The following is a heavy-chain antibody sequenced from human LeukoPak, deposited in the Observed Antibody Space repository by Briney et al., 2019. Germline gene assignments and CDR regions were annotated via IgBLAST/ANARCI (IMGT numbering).Heavy chain of an antibody. D-gene: IGHD2-2*01. CDR1: GDSITGYS. J-gene: IGHJ4*02. CDR2: IHANGTT. CDR3: ARDSSTVFGDQSYYFHY. Sequence: SETLSLTCSVSGDSITGYSWTRVRQSAAKGPEWIGHIHANGTTNYSPSLKSRVTMSGDTSKNQFSLKLTSVTAADTAVYFCARDSSTVFGDQSYYFHYWGQGTLVSVSS. V-gene: IGHV4-4*07.